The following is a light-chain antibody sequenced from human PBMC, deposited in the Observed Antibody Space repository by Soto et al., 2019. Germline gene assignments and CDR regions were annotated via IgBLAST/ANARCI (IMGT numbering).Light chain of an antibody. V-gene: IGKV1-33*01. CDR3: QQYDNLPLT. J-gene: IGKJ4*01. CDR1: QTMTMY. Sequence: DIQMTQSPSSLSASVGDRVTITCRASQTMTMYLNWYQHKPGKAPKLLIYATSSLQSGVPSRFSGSGSGTDFTFTISSLQPEDIATYYCQQYDNLPLTFGGGTKVEIK. CDR2: ATS.